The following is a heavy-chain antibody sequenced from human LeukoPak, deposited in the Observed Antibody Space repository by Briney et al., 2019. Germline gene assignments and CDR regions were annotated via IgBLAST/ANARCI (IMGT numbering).Heavy chain of an antibody. CDR3: ASQAMYKWLYPGYYYYMDV. Sequence: PGGSLRLSCAASGFTSSSFWMSWVRQAPGKGLEWVANIKQDGSEKYYVDSVKGRFTISRDNPKNSLYLQMNSLRAEDTAVYYCASQAMYKWLYPGYYYYMDVWGKGTTVTVSS. D-gene: IGHD3-22*01. J-gene: IGHJ6*03. V-gene: IGHV3-7*01. CDR1: GFTSSSFW. CDR2: IKQDGSEK.